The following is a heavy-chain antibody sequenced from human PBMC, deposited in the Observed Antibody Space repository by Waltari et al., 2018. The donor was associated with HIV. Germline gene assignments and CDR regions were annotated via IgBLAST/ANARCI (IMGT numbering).Heavy chain of an antibody. V-gene: IGHV3-23*01. Sequence: EVVLLESGGDLVEPGGSLRSACAASGVVFSSLVMTGVRQSPGKGVEWGSSISGRGTNTYYADSVKGRFIISRDNLENTVSLQMNSLRAEDTAIYYCVKVVVHAYYYNGLDVWGQGTTVIVSS. CDR1: GVVFSSLV. CDR2: ISGRGTNT. CDR3: VKVVVHAYYYNGLDV. J-gene: IGHJ6*02. D-gene: IGHD3-10*01.